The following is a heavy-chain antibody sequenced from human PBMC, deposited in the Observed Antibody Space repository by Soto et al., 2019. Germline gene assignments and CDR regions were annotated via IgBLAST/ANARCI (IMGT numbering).Heavy chain of an antibody. CDR2: IYYSGST. V-gene: IGHV4-39*01. CDR3: ARRSDIVPVDY. Sequence: PSETLSLTCTVSGGSISSSSYYWGWIRQPPGKGLEWIGSIYYSGSTYYNPSLKSRVTISVDTSKNQFSLKLSSVTAADTAVYYCARRSDIVPVDYWGQGTLVTVSS. J-gene: IGHJ4*02. D-gene: IGHD2-15*01. CDR1: GGSISSSSYY.